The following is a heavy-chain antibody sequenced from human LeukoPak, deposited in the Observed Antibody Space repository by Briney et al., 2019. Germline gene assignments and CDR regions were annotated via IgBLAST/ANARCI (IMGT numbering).Heavy chain of an antibody. V-gene: IGHV3-53*01. CDR3: ARAGYRSSSWQKDPYGMDV. CDR1: GFTVSNNY. D-gene: IGHD6-13*01. Sequence: PGGSLRLSCAASGFTVSNNYMSWIRQAPGKGLEWVSVIYSGGKTYYADSVKGRFTISRDNSKNTLYLQMNSLRAEDTAVYYCARAGYRSSSWQKDPYGMDVWGQGTTVTVSS. J-gene: IGHJ6*02. CDR2: IYSGGKT.